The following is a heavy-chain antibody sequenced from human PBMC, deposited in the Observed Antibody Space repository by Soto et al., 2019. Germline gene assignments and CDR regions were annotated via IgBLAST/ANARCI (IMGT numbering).Heavy chain of an antibody. CDR2: INHSGST. J-gene: IGHJ4*02. V-gene: IGHV4-34*01. Sequence: SETLSLTCAVYGGSFSGYYWSWIRQPPGKGLEWIGEINHSGSTNYNPSLKSRVTISVDTSKSQFSLKLSSVTAADTAVYYCARGLIPPYYYDSSKGHDYWGQGTLVTVSS. CDR3: ARGLIPPYYYDSSKGHDY. CDR1: GGSFSGYY. D-gene: IGHD3-22*01.